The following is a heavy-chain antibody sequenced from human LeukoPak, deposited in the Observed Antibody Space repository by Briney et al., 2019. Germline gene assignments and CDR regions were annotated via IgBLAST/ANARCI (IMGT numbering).Heavy chain of an antibody. Sequence: GGSLRLSCAASGLTFSSYWMHWVRQAPGQGLVWVSRINSDGSSTSYADSGKGRFTISRDNAKNTLYLQMNSLRAEDTAVYYCGRDDHVVVMDYWGQGTLVTVSS. CDR2: INSDGSST. J-gene: IGHJ4*02. CDR1: GLTFSSYW. CDR3: GRDDHVVVMDY. V-gene: IGHV3-74*01. D-gene: IGHD2-21*01.